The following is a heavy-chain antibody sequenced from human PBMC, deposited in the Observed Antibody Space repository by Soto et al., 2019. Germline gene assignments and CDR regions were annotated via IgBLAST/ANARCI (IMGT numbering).Heavy chain of an antibody. V-gene: IGHV3-21*01. J-gene: IGHJ4*02. D-gene: IGHD3-22*01. Sequence: PGGSLRLSCAASGFTFSSYSMNWVRQAPGKGLEWVSSISSSSSYIYYADSVKGRFTISRDNAKNSLYLRMNSLRAEDTAVYYCARVDADHSSGYYPWGQGTLVTVSS. CDR1: GFTFSSYS. CDR2: ISSSSSYI. CDR3: ARVDADHSSGYYP.